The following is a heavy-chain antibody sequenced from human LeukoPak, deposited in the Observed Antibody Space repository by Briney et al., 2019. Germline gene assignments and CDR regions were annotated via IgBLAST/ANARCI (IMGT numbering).Heavy chain of an antibody. CDR2: ISGGTT. V-gene: IGHV3-49*03. CDR1: GFTFCDYL. D-gene: IGHD6-19*01. J-gene: IGHJ4*02. CDR3: SRGSGWLSVY. Sequence: PGGSLRLSCTASGFTFCDYLMSWLRQAPGKGLEWVGFISGGTTDYAASVKGRFTISRDDSTSIAYLQMNSLTTEDTAVYYCSRGSGWLSVYWGQGTLVTVSS.